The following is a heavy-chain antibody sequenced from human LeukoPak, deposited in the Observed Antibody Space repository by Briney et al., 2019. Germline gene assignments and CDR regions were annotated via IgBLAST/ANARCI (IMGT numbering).Heavy chain of an antibody. CDR1: GFTFGSYE. CDR2: ISSSGSTI. J-gene: IGHJ6*04. Sequence: GGSLRLSCAASGFTFGSYEMNWVRQAPGKGLEWVSYISSSGSTIYYADSVKGRFTISRDNAKNSLYLQMNSLRAEDTAVYYCARDRYYYYGTDVWGKGTTVTVSS. CDR3: ARDRYYYYGTDV. V-gene: IGHV3-48*03.